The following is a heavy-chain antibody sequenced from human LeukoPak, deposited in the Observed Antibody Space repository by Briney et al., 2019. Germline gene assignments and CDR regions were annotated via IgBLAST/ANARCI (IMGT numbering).Heavy chain of an antibody. D-gene: IGHD2/OR15-2a*01. CDR1: VFTFSDHY. CDR3: TKGAFYDY. J-gene: IGHJ4*02. Sequence: GGSLRLSCAASVFTFSDHYMDWVRQAPGKGLEWVSPLSESGGNTYYAASVEGRFTITRNNSKNTLYLQMNSLKADNTAIYYCTKGAFYDYWGQGTLVTVSS. CDR2: LSESGGNT. V-gene: IGHV3-23*01.